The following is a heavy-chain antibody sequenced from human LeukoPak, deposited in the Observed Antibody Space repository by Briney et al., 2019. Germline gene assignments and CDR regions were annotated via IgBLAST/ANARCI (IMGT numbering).Heavy chain of an antibody. Sequence: SETLSLTCAVYGGSFSGYYWSWIRQPPGKGLEWIGEINHSGSTNYNPPLKSRVTISVDTSKNQFSLKLSSVTAADTAVYYCARGRYPFWSGHNYYMDVWGKGTTVTVSS. CDR2: INHSGST. CDR1: GGSFSGYY. CDR3: ARGRYPFWSGHNYYMDV. D-gene: IGHD3-3*01. J-gene: IGHJ6*03. V-gene: IGHV4-34*01.